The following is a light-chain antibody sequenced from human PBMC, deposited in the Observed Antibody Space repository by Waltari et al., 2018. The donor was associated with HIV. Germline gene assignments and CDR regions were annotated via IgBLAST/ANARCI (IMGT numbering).Light chain of an antibody. Sequence: SYVVTQPPSVSVAPAQTARTTCGGDNLAGRKVHWYQRRPGQAPALVVFDDSDRPSGIPERFSGSISGNTATLIISRVEDGDEADYYCQVWDESNEQVVFGGGTRLTVL. V-gene: IGLV3-21*02. CDR1: NLAGRK. CDR3: QVWDESNEQVV. J-gene: IGLJ2*01. CDR2: DDS.